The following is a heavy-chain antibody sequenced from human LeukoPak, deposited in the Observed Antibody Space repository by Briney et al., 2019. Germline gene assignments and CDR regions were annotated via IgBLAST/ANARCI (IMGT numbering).Heavy chain of an antibody. CDR2: ISDYSGNT. CDR3: ARTPANVTMPFDY. CDR1: GYSLSSNG. D-gene: IGHD3-10*01. J-gene: IGHJ4*02. Sequence: ASVKVSCKASGYSLSSNGISWARQAPGQGLEWMGWISDYSGNTKYAQNFQDRVTMTTDTSTSTAYMELRSLRSDDTAVYYCARTPANVTMPFDYWGQGTLVTVSS. V-gene: IGHV1-18*01.